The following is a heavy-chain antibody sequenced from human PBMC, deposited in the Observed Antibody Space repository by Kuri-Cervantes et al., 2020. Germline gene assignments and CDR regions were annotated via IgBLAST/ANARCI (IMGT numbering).Heavy chain of an antibody. CDR1: GGSISDSNYN. D-gene: IGHD5-12*01. Sequence: SETLSLTCTVSGGSISDSNYNWAWIRQPPGKGLEWIGSIYYSGSTYYNPSLRSRVTISVDTSKNQFSLRLSSVTAADTAVYYCARENGYSGYGVYNYWGQGTLVTVSS. J-gene: IGHJ4*02. V-gene: IGHV4-39*07. CDR2: IYYSGST. CDR3: ARENGYSGYGVYNY.